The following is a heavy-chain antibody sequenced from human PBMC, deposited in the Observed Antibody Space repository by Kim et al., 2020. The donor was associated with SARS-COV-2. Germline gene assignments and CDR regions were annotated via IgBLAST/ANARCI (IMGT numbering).Heavy chain of an antibody. J-gene: IGHJ4*02. Sequence: SVKVSCKASGGTFSSYAISWVRQAPGQGLEWMGGIIPIFGTANYAQKFQGRVTITADESTSTAYMELSSLRSEDTAVYYCARGRAYYYGSGSYFDFDYWGQGTLVTVSS. D-gene: IGHD3-10*01. CDR1: GGTFSSYA. V-gene: IGHV1-69*13. CDR2: IIPIFGTA. CDR3: ARGRAYYYGSGSYFDFDY.